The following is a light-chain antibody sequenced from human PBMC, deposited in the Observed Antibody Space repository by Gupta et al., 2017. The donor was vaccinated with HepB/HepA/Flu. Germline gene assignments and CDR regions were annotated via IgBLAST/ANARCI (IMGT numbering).Light chain of an antibody. CDR3: SSYATSSTLRI. V-gene: IGLV2-14*03. Sequence: QSALTQPASVSGSPGQSITISCTGLTRDVGGYNYVSWYQQYPFKASKLIIYDVSNRPSGVSNRSSGSMSGSTASLAISGLQGEDEADYFCSSYATSSTLRIFGGGTKVTVL. CDR1: TRDVGGYNY. J-gene: IGLJ2*01. CDR2: DVS.